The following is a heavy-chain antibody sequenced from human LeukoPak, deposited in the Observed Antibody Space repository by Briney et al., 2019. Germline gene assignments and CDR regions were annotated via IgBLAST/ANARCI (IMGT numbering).Heavy chain of an antibody. V-gene: IGHV1-8*01. D-gene: IGHD6-6*01. J-gene: IGHJ5*02. CDR3: ARGPVVPGPNWFDP. CDR1: GYTFTSYD. CDR2: MNPNSGNT. Sequence: ASVKVSCKASGYTFTSYDINWVRQATGHGLEWMGWMNPNSGNTGYAQKFQGRVTMTRNTSISTAYMELSSLRSEDTAVYYCARGPVVPGPNWFDPWGQGTLVTVSS.